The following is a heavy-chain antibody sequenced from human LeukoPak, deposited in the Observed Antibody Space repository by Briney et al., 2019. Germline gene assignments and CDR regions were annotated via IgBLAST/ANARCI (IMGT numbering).Heavy chain of an antibody. Sequence: GGSLRLSCAASGSTFSSYSMNWVRQAPGKGLEWVSSISSSSSYIYYADSVKGRFTISRDNAKNSLYLQMNSLRAEDTAVYYCARDRSDYVWGRSFDYWGQGTLVTVSS. J-gene: IGHJ4*02. V-gene: IGHV3-21*01. CDR3: ARDRSDYVWGRSFDY. D-gene: IGHD3-16*01. CDR2: ISSSSSYI. CDR1: GSTFSSYS.